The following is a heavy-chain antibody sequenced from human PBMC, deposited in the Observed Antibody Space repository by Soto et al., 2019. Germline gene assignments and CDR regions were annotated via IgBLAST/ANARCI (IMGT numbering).Heavy chain of an antibody. CDR2: IYYSGST. Sequence: QVQLQESGPGLVKPSETLSLTCTVSGGSISSYYWSWIRQPPGKGLEWIGYIYYSGSTNYNPSLNSRVTISVDTSKNQFSLKLSSVTAADTAVYYCARLYGFSGFDYWGQGTLVTVSS. V-gene: IGHV4-59*08. CDR1: GGSISSYY. D-gene: IGHD6-25*01. CDR3: ARLYGFSGFDY. J-gene: IGHJ4*02.